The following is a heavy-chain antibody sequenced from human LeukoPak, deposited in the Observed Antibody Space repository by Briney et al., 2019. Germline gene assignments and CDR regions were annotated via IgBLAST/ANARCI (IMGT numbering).Heavy chain of an antibody. CDR1: GGSLTRYY. Sequence: SETPSLTCAVYGGSLTRYYWTCSRQPPREGLEWVGEFNHSGTTNYNSSLNSRLAISVHTSKNQFSLKLSSVAAADTAVYYCAGNYDTLTGYDYWGQGTLVTVSS. CDR2: FNHSGTT. J-gene: IGHJ4*02. V-gene: IGHV4-34*01. CDR3: AGNYDTLTGYDY. D-gene: IGHD3-9*01.